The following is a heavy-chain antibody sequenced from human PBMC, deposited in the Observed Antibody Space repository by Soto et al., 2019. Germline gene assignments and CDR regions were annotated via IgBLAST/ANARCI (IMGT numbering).Heavy chain of an antibody. CDR1: GSRFTNYW. J-gene: IGHJ3*02. Sequence: GESLKISCEASGSRFTNYWIGWVRQMPGKGLEWMGIIYPGDSVTRYSPSFQGQVTISADKSISTAYLQWSSLKASDTAIYYCARYQTDAFDIWGPGTMVTVSS. CDR3: ARYQTDAFDI. V-gene: IGHV5-51*01. CDR2: IYPGDSVT.